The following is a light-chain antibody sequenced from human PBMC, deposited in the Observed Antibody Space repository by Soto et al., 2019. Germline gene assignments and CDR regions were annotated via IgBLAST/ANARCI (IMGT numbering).Light chain of an antibody. J-gene: IGLJ2*01. CDR1: SSDVGGYNY. Sequence: QSALTQPASVSGSPGQSITISCTGTSSDVGGYNYVSGYQQHPGKAPQLMIYDVSNRPSGVSNRFSGSKSGNTASLTISGLQAEDEADYYCSSYTSSSTPVVFGGGTQLTVL. CDR2: DVS. CDR3: SSYTSSSTPVV. V-gene: IGLV2-14*01.